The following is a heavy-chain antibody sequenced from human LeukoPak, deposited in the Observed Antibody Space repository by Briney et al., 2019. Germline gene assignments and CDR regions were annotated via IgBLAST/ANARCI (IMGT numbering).Heavy chain of an antibody. V-gene: IGHV3-74*01. CDR3: ARVGRSDFWSGYYTLLDY. J-gene: IGHJ4*02. CDR1: GFTFSSYW. CDR2: INSDGSST. Sequence: GGSLRLSCAASGFTFSSYWMHWVRQAPGKGLVWVSRINSDGSSTSYADSVKGRFTISRDNAKNTLYLQMNSLRAEDTAVYYRARVGRSDFWSGYYTLLDYWGQGTLVTVSS. D-gene: IGHD3-3*01.